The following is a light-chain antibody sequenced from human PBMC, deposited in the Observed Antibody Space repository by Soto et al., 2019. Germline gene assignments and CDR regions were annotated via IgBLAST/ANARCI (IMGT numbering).Light chain of an antibody. J-gene: IGKJ4*01. V-gene: IGKV3-15*01. Sequence: EIVMTQSPATLSVSPGERATLSCRASPSVSSKLAWYQQKPGQAPRRLIYGASTRATGIPARFSGSGSGTEFTLTISSLQSEDFAVYYCQQYNNGLTFGGGTKVEIK. CDR3: QQYNNGLT. CDR1: PSVSSK. CDR2: GAS.